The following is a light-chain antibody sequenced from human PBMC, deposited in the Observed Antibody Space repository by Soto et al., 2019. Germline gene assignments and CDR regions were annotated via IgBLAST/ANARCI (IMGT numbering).Light chain of an antibody. J-gene: IGKJ1*01. V-gene: IGKV1-27*01. CDR3: QKYNNAPWT. CDR2: TAS. CDR1: QGISNY. Sequence: DLQMTQSPSSLSASVGDRVTITCRASQGISNYLAWYQQKPGKVPKLLIYTASTLRSGVPSRFSGSGSGTDFTLTISSLQPEDVATYYCQKYNNAPWTFGQGTKVDIK.